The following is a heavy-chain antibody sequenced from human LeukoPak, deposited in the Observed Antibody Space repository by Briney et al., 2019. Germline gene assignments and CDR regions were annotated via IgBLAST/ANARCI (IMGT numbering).Heavy chain of an antibody. CDR3: ARDLAGLDY. Sequence: GGSLRLSCAASGFTFSYYWMHWVRQAPGKGLVWVSRINTDGSNTYYADSVKGRFTISRDNAKNTLYLQMNSLRADDTAVYYCARDLAGLDYWGQGTLVTVSP. CDR2: INTDGSNT. D-gene: IGHD6-13*01. J-gene: IGHJ4*02. CDR1: GFTFSYYW. V-gene: IGHV3-74*01.